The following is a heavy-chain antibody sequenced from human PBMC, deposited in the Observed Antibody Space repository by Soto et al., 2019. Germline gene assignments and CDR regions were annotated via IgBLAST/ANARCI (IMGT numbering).Heavy chain of an antibody. CDR2: NSYSGST. Sequence: QVQLQESGPGLMKPSETLSLTCTVTGGSTSSYYWSWLRQPPGKGLEWIGYNSYSGSTDYNPSLKSRVTISVDTSKNQFSLKLSSATAADTAVYYCARHGGSYSFDYWGQGTLVTVSS. D-gene: IGHD1-26*01. J-gene: IGHJ4*02. CDR3: ARHGGSYSFDY. V-gene: IGHV4-59*08. CDR1: GGSTSSYY.